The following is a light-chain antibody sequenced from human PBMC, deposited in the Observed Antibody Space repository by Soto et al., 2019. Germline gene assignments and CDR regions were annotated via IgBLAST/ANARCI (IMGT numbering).Light chain of an antibody. Sequence: QPVLTQSSSASASLGSSVNLTCSLSSGHRSYIIAWHQQQPGKAPRFLMKLEGSGTYSKGSGIPDRFSGSSSGADRYLTIRNLQSEDEADYYCETWDTNTRVFGGGTKVTVL. V-gene: IGLV4-60*03. CDR3: ETWDTNTRV. CDR2: LEGSGTY. CDR1: SGHRSYI. J-gene: IGLJ3*02.